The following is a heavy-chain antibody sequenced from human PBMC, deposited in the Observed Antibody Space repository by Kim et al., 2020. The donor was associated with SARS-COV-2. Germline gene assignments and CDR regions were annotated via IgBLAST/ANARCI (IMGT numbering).Heavy chain of an antibody. Sequence: YAQGFTGRFVFSLDTSVSTAYLQISSLKAEDTAVYYCARGSGGPSYGMDVWGQGTTVTVSS. CDR3: ARGSGGPSYGMDV. V-gene: IGHV7-4-1*02. J-gene: IGHJ6*02. D-gene: IGHD2-15*01.